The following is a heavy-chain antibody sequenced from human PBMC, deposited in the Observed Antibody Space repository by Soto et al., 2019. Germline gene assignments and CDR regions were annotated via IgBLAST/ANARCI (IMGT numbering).Heavy chain of an antibody. Sequence: EVQLLESGGGLVQPGGSLRLSCAASGFTYSSYAMSWVRQAPGKGLEWVSAISGSGGSTYYADSVKGRFTISRDNSKNTLYLQMNSLRAEDTAVYYCAKGRVVRGGLYYWGQGTLVTVSS. J-gene: IGHJ4*02. CDR3: AKGRVVRGGLYY. CDR2: ISGSGGST. D-gene: IGHD3-10*01. CDR1: GFTYSSYA. V-gene: IGHV3-23*01.